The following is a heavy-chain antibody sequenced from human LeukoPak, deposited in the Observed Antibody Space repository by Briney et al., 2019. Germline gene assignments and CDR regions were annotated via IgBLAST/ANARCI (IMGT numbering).Heavy chain of an antibody. CDR3: ARAGQGYCTSTSCYMSLDY. J-gene: IGHJ4*02. CDR1: GGTFSNFA. CDR2: IIPILATT. V-gene: IGHV1-69*04. Sequence: SVKVSCKASGGTFSNFAFSWVRQAPGQGREWMGRIIPILATTNHAQKFQDRVTLTADKSTSTAYMELSSLRSEDTAVYFCARAGQGYCTSTSCYMSLDYWGQGTLVTVSS. D-gene: IGHD2-2*02.